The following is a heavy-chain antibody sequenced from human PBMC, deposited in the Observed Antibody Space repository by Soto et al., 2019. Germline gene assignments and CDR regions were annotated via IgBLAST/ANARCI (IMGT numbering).Heavy chain of an antibody. CDR1: GGTFSSYA. V-gene: IGHV1-69*06. CDR2: IIPIFGTA. Sequence: QVQLVQSGAEVKKPGSSVKVSCKASGGTFSSYAISWVRQAPGQGLEWMGGIIPIFGTANYAQKFQGRVTITADKSTSTAYMELSILRSEDTAVYSCASHIVVVPAARFYYGMDVWGQGTTVTVSS. CDR3: ASHIVVVPAARFYYGMDV. D-gene: IGHD2-2*01. J-gene: IGHJ6*02.